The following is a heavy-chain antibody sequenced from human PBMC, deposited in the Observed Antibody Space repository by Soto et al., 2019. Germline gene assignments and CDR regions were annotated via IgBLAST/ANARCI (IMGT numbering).Heavy chain of an antibody. CDR1: GFTFSSYA. CDR2: ISGSGGST. Sequence: ESGGGLVQPGGSLRLSCAASGFTFSSYAMSWVRQAPGKGLEWVSAISGSGGSTYYADSVKGRFTISRDNSKNTLYLQMNSLRAEDTAVYYCAKDARFPRSGYSYYFDYWGQGTLVTVSS. D-gene: IGHD3-3*01. CDR3: AKDARFPRSGYSYYFDY. J-gene: IGHJ4*02. V-gene: IGHV3-23*01.